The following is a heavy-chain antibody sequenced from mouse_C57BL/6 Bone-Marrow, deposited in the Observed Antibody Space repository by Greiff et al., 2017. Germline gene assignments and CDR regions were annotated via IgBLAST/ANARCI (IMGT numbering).Heavy chain of an antibody. J-gene: IGHJ2*01. CDR2: INPGSGGT. CDR3: ARVYYYGSSLFDY. CDR1: GYAFTNYL. D-gene: IGHD1-1*01. V-gene: IGHV1-54*01. Sequence: QVQLQQSGAELVRPGTSVKVSCKASGYAFTNYLIEWVKQRPGQGLEWIGVINPGSGGTNYNEKFKGKATLTADKSSSTAYMQLSSLTSEDSAVYFCARVYYYGSSLFDYWGQGTTLTVSS.